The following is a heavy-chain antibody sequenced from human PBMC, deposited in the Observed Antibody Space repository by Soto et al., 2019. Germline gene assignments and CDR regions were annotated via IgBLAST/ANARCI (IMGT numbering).Heavy chain of an antibody. D-gene: IGHD3-22*01. J-gene: IGHJ3*01. CDR1: GFTFSSYG. CDR2: ISYDGSNK. V-gene: IGHV3-30*18. CDR3: AKGQYYYDSSGYPY. Sequence: PGGSLRLSCAASGFTFSSYGMHWVRQAPGKGLEWVAVISYDGSNKYYADSVKGRFTISRDNSKNTLYLQMNSLRAEDAAVYYCAKGQYYYDSSGYPYWGRGTMVTVS.